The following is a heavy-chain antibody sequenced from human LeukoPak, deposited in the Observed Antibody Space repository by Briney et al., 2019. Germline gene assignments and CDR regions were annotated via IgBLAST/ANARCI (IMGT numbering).Heavy chain of an antibody. Sequence: SETLSLTCAVYGGSYSGYYWSWIHQPPGKGLEWIGEINHSGSTNYNPSLKSRVTISVDTSKNQFSLKLSSVTAADTAVYYCARGSSGWYRESSWFDPWGQGTLVTVSS. J-gene: IGHJ5*02. CDR2: INHSGST. D-gene: IGHD6-19*01. V-gene: IGHV4-34*01. CDR1: GGSYSGYY. CDR3: ARGSSGWYRESSWFDP.